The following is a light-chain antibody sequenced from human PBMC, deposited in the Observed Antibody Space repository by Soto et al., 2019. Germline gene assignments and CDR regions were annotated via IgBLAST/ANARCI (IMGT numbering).Light chain of an antibody. CDR2: AAS. V-gene: IGKV1-17*01. Sequence: DIQMTQSPSSLSASVGDRVTITCRASQDIGNDLGWYQQKPGKAPKRLIYAASSLESGVPARFSGSGSGTEFTLTISSLQPEDFATYYCLQHNSYPRAFGQGTQVEIK. CDR1: QDIGND. CDR3: LQHNSYPRA. J-gene: IGKJ1*01.